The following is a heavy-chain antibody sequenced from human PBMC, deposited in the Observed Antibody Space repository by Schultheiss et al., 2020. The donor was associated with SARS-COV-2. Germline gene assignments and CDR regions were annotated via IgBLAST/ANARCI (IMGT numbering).Heavy chain of an antibody. J-gene: IGHJ4*02. CDR1: GFTFSSYG. CDR2: LSFDGNSK. Sequence: GGSLRLSCAASGFTFSSYGMHWVRQAPGKGLEWVAVLSFDGNSKYHADSVKGRFTISRDNSKNTLYLQMSSLRAEDTAVYYCAKDLVAEGTYYFDYWGQGALVTVSS. V-gene: IGHV3-30*18. CDR3: AKDLVAEGTYYFDY. D-gene: IGHD2-21*01.